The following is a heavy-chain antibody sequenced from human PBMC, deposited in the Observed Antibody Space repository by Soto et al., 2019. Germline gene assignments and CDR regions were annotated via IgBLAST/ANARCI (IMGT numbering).Heavy chain of an antibody. CDR3: ARVTKEKWLVKWFDP. V-gene: IGHV3-30-3*01. D-gene: IGHD6-19*01. CDR1: RFNFNIYA. J-gene: IGHJ5*02. CDR2: ISKDGSTK. Sequence: QEHLVESGGGVVQPGRSLRLSCAASRFNFNIYAMHWVRQAPSKGLEWVALISKDGSTKYCADSVKGRFTISRDNAKNTLFLQMDSLRPDDTAVYYCARVTKEKWLVKWFDPWGQGTLVTVSS.